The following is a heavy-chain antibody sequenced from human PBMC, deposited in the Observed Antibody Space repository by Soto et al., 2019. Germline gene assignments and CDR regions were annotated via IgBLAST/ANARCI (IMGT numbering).Heavy chain of an antibody. CDR3: ATNRRVVPAAKWQAFEI. CDR1: GGTFSSYA. Sequence: RASVKVSCKASGGTFSSYAISWVRQAPGQGLEWMGGIIPIFGTANYAQKFQGRVTITADKSTSTAYMELSSLRSEDTAVYYCATNRRVVPAAKWQAFEIWGQGTMVTVSS. V-gene: IGHV1-69*06. CDR2: IIPIFGTA. J-gene: IGHJ3*02. D-gene: IGHD2-2*01.